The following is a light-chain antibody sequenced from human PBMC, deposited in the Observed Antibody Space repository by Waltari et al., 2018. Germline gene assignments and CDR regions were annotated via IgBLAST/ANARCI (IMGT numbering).Light chain of an antibody. CDR3: QSYDTSLSVV. J-gene: IGLJ3*02. Sequence: QSVLTQPPSVSGAPGQRVTISCTGSGPNIGAGYDVHWSQQLPRAAPKLLIYGSTSRPLGVPARFFGSTSGTSASLAITGLQAEDEADYYCQSYDTSLSVVFGGGTKLTVL. CDR1: GPNIGAGYD. V-gene: IGLV1-40*01. CDR2: GST.